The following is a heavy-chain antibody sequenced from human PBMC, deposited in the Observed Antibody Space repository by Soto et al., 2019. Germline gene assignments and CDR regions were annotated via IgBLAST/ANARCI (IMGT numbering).Heavy chain of an antibody. V-gene: IGHV3-23*01. D-gene: IGHD3-10*01. Sequence: GGSLRLSCAASGFTFSSYAMSWGRQAPWKGLEWVSAISGSGGSTYYADSVKGRFTISRDNSKNTLYLQMNSLRAEDTAVYYCAKDQDVLLWFGEFYYWGQGTLVTVSS. J-gene: IGHJ4*02. CDR2: ISGSGGST. CDR3: AKDQDVLLWFGEFYY. CDR1: GFTFSSYA.